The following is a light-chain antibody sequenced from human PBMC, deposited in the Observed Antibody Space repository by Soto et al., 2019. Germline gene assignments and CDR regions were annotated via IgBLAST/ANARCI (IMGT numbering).Light chain of an antibody. Sequence: QSVLTQPPSVSEAPRQRVTISCSGSSSNIGNNAVNWYQQLPGTAPKLLIYSNNQRPSGVPDRFSGSKSGTSASLAISGLQSEDEADYYCAAWDDSLNGLYVFGPGTKLTVL. CDR1: SSNIGNNA. CDR3: AAWDDSLNGLYV. CDR2: SNN. V-gene: IGLV1-36*01. J-gene: IGLJ1*01.